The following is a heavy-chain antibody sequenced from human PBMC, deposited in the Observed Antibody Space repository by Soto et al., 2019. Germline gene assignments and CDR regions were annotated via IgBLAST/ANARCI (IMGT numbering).Heavy chain of an antibody. CDR1: GYTFTSYW. V-gene: IGHV5-10-1*03. J-gene: IGHJ6*02. D-gene: IGHD3-16*01. Sequence: EVLLVQSGTEVKKPGQSLRISCQGSGYTFTSYWITWVRQLPGKGLEWMGRIDPTDSSTKYSPSFQGHVTISADNSVSTVYLQWSSLKASDTAMYYCARHYVADGRHGMDVWGQGTTVIVSS. CDR3: ARHYVADGRHGMDV. CDR2: IDPTDSST.